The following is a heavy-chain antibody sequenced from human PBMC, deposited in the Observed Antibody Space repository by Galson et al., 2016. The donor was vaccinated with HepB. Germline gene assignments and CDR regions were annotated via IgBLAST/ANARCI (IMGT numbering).Heavy chain of an antibody. Sequence: SETLSLTCAVSGGSVGRNNWWSWVRQPPGKGLEWIGEIFHSGDTNYNPSLRSRVTISVDKSKNHVSLKLIFVTAADTAIYYCASYLIQSWAGSDAFDTWGQGTMVTVSS. CDR1: GGSVGRNNW. CDR3: ASYLIQSWAGSDAFDT. CDR2: IFHSGDT. V-gene: IGHV4-4*02. J-gene: IGHJ3*02. D-gene: IGHD5-18*01.